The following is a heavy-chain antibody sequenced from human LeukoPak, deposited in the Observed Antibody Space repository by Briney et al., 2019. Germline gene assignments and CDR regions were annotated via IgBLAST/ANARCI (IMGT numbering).Heavy chain of an antibody. V-gene: IGHV4-34*01. CDR1: GGSFSGYY. J-gene: IGHJ4*02. Sequence: SETLSLTCAVYGGSFSGYYWSWIRQPPGKGLEWIGEINHSGSTNYNPSLKSRVTISVDTSKSQFSLKLSSVTAADTAVYYCARPRYCSGGSCYSSFDYWGQGTLVTVSS. D-gene: IGHD2-15*01. CDR3: ARPRYCSGGSCYSSFDY. CDR2: INHSGST.